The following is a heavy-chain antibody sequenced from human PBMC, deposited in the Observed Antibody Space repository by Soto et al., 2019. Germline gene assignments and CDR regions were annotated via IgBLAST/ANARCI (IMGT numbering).Heavy chain of an antibody. Sequence: LRLSCAASGFTFSSYSMNWVRQAPGKGLEWVSSISSSSSYIYYADSVKGRFTISRDNAKNTLYLQMNSLRAEDTAVYYCAKESSGYWYYYYYGMDVWGQGTTVTVSS. V-gene: IGHV3-21*01. D-gene: IGHD3-22*01. CDR3: AKESSGYWYYYYYGMDV. CDR1: GFTFSSYS. CDR2: ISSSSSYI. J-gene: IGHJ6*02.